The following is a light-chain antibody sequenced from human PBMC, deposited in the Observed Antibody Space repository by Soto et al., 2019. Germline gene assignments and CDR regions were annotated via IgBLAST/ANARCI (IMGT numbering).Light chain of an antibody. V-gene: IGLV2-8*01. CDR2: EVS. Sequence: QSALTQPPSASGSPGQSVTISCTGTSSDVGAYKYFSWYPQYPGKAPKLMMYEVSNRPSGFPDRFSGSKSGNTASLTVSGIQAEDEADYYCTSYVGSNIRVFGGGTKLTVL. J-gene: IGLJ3*02. CDR3: TSYVGSNIRV. CDR1: SSDVGAYKY.